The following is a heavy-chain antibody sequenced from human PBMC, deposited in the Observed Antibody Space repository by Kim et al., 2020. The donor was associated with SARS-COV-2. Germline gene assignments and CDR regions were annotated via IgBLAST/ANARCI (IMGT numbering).Heavy chain of an antibody. J-gene: IGHJ4*02. CDR2: IDSDSTYI. D-gene: IGHD1-26*01. CDR1: GFTFSRYS. V-gene: IGHV3-21*06. CDR3: ARSTVGAAPDY. Sequence: GGSLRLSCAASGFTFSRYSMHWVRQAPGKGLEWVSSIDSDSTYIFYADSVKGRVTISRDNAQNSLNLQMNSLRAEDTAVYYCARSTVGAAPDYWGQGTLVTVSS.